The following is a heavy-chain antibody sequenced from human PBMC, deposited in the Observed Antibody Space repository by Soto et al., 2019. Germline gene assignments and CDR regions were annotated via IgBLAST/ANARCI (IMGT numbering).Heavy chain of an antibody. CDR3: ARGAGVDDFWSGRAGGSYYYYYYRDV. D-gene: IGHD3-3*01. V-gene: IGHV3-21*01. CDR2: ISSSSSYI. CDR1: GFTFSSYS. Sequence: EVQLVESGGGLVKPGGSLRLSCAASGFTFSSYSMNWVRQAPGKGLEWVSSISSSSSYIYYADSVKGRFTISRDNAKNSLYLQMNRLRAEDTAVYSCARGAGVDDFWSGRAGGSYYYYYYRDVWGKGTTVTVSS. J-gene: IGHJ6*03.